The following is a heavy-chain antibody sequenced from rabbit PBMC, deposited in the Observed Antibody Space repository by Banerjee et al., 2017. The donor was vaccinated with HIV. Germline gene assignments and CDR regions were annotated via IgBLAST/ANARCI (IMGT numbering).Heavy chain of an antibody. CDR3: ATGGDDGLDL. CDR2: IYSSNGDK. V-gene: IGHV1S47*01. D-gene: IGHD2-1*01. CDR1: GSDISSNA. J-gene: IGHJ3*01. Sequence: QEQLVESGGGLVQPEGSLTLTCKASGSDISSNAMCWVRQAPGKGLELIACIYSSNGDKWYASWVNGRFTISRSTSLNTVDLKMTSLTVADTATYFCATGGDDGLDLWGPGTLVTVS.